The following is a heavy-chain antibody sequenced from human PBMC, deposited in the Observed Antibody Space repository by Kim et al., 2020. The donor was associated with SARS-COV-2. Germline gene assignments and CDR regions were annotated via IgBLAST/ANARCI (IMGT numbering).Heavy chain of an antibody. V-gene: IGHV3-11*01. D-gene: IGHD5-12*01. CDR3: ARGERRWLQLVGENYYYYRMVG. Sequence: GGSLRLSCAASGFTFSDYYMSWIRQAPGKGLEWVSYISSSGSTIYYADSVKGRFTISRDNAKNSLYLQMNSLRAEDTAVYYCARGERRWLQLVGENYYYYRMVGGRQGPTATVP. CDR1: GFTFSDYY. CDR2: ISSSGSTI. J-gene: IGHJ6*02.